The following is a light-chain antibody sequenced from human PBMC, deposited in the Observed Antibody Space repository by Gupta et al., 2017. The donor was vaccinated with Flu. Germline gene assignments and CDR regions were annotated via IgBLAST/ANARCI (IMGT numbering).Light chain of an antibody. CDR1: HSVGRY. Sequence: EVVLTQSPATLSLSLGDRATLSCRASHSVGRYVAWYQQKPGQAPRLLVSDAADRAAGVPARFSGSGSGAEFTLTISSLEPEDFAMYYCQQRSNWPPVLTFGGGTRVELK. V-gene: IGKV3-11*01. J-gene: IGKJ4*01. CDR3: QQRSNWPPVLT. CDR2: DAA.